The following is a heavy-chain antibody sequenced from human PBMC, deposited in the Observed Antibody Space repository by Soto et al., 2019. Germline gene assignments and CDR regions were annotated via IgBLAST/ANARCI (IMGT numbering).Heavy chain of an antibody. Sequence: SETLSLTCTVSGGSISSGGYYWSWIRQHPGKGLEWIGYIYYSGSTYYNPSLKSRVTISVDTSKNQFSLKLSSVTAADTAVYYCAREPGGQWLIRDYYYGMDVWGQGTTVTVS. CDR2: IYYSGST. D-gene: IGHD6-19*01. CDR1: GGSISSGGYY. V-gene: IGHV4-31*02. J-gene: IGHJ6*02. CDR3: AREPGGQWLIRDYYYGMDV.